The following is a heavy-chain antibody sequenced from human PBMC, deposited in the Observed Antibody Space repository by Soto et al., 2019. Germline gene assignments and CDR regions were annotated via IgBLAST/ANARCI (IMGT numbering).Heavy chain of an antibody. Sequence: EVQLVESGGGLIQPGGSLRLSCAASGFTVSSNYMNWVRQAPGKGLEWVSVIYSGDRTNYADSVKGRFTISRDNSKNTLYLQMNSLRAEDTAVYYCARDSTGNFDLWGRGTLVTVSS. CDR1: GFTVSSNY. D-gene: IGHD2-2*01. V-gene: IGHV3-53*01. J-gene: IGHJ2*01. CDR2: IYSGDRT. CDR3: ARDSTGNFDL.